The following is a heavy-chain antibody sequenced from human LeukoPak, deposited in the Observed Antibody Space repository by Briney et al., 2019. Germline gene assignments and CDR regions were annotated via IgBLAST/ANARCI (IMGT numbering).Heavy chain of an antibody. J-gene: IGHJ4*02. D-gene: IGHD3-22*01. V-gene: IGHV1-18*01. CDR3: ARDVRGGFNYYDSSGYYYFDY. Sequence: GASVKVSCKASGYTFTSYGISWVRQAPGQGLEWMGWISAYNGNTNYAQKLQGRVTMTTDISTSTAYMELRSLRSDDTAVYYCARDVRGGFNYYDSSGYYYFDYWGQGTLVTVSS. CDR1: GYTFTSYG. CDR2: ISAYNGNT.